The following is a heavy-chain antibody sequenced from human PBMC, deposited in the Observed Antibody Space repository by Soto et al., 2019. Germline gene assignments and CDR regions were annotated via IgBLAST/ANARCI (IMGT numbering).Heavy chain of an antibody. D-gene: IGHD3-22*01. J-gene: IGHJ4*02. CDR3: ASGYYDSSGYKNPYYFDY. CDR2: ISGSGGST. V-gene: IGHV3-23*01. CDR1: GFTFSSYA. Sequence: PGGSLRLSCAASGFTFSSYAMSWVRQAPGKGLEWVSAISGSGGSTYYADSVKGRFTISRDNSKNTLYLQMNSLRAEDTAVYYCASGYYDSSGYKNPYYFDYWGQGTLVTVS.